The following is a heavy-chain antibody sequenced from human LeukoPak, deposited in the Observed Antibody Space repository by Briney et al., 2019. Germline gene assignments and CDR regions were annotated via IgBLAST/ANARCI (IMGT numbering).Heavy chain of an antibody. CDR3: ARDSSPYESSSYWDAFDI. CDR2: IYSGGST. CDR1: GFTVSSNY. Sequence: GGSLGLSCAASGFTVSSNYMSWVRQAPGKGLEWVSVIYSGGSTYYADSVKGRFTISRDNSKNTLYLQMNSLRAEDTAVYYCARDSSPYESSSYWDAFDIWGQGTMVTVSS. D-gene: IGHD3-22*01. V-gene: IGHV3-66*01. J-gene: IGHJ3*02.